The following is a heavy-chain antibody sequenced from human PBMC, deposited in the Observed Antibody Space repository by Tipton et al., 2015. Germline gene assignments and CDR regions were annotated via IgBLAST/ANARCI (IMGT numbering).Heavy chain of an antibody. J-gene: IGHJ4*02. V-gene: IGHV4-39*01. CDR1: GGSLSSGSYY. CDR3: VRSSGHSGYGAFDY. Sequence: GLVKPSENLSLTCTVSGGSLSSGSYYWGWIRQPPGKGLEWIGSIYYSGSTYYNPSLKSRVTISVDTSKNQFSLKLSSVTAADTAVYHCVRSSGHSGYGAFDYWGQGVLVIVSS. D-gene: IGHD5-12*01. CDR2: IYYSGST.